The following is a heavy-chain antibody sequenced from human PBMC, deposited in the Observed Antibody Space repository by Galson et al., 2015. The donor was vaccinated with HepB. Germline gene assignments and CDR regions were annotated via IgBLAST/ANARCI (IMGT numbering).Heavy chain of an antibody. CDR2: IGGYNGNA. D-gene: IGHD6-6*01. CDR1: GYSFSKFG. CDR3: ARGRYSTSPPDH. V-gene: IGHV1-18*01. J-gene: IGHJ5*02. Sequence: SVKVSCKASGYSFSKFGISWVRQAPGQGLEWMGWIGGYNGNANYAQKLQGRVTMTTDTSTSTAYMELRSLRSDDTAVYHCARGRYSTSPPDHWGQGILVTVSS.